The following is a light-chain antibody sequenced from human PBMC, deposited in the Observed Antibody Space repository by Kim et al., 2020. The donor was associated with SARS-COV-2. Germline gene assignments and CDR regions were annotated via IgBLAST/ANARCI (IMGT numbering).Light chain of an antibody. CDR3: QAWDSSTEVV. J-gene: IGLJ2*01. V-gene: IGLV3-1*01. Sequence: SPRQTASITCSGDKLGDKYSCWYHQKPGQSPVLVIYQDSKRPSGIPERFSGSNSGNTAALTISGTQAMNEADYYCQAWDSSTEVVFGGGTQLTVL. CDR1: KLGDKY. CDR2: QDS.